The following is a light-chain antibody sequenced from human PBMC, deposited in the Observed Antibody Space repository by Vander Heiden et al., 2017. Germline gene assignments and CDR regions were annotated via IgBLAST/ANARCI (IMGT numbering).Light chain of an antibody. CDR1: QDIGNY. CDR3: QKYDDDPWT. J-gene: IGKJ1*01. CDR2: SAS. V-gene: IGKV1-27*01. Sequence: DIQMTQSPSSLSASVGDRVTITCRASQDIGNYLAWYQQKPGKVPQLLIYSASTLQWGVSSRFSSSGSGTDFALTISGLQPEDVATYYCQKYDDDPWTFGPGTKVEVK.